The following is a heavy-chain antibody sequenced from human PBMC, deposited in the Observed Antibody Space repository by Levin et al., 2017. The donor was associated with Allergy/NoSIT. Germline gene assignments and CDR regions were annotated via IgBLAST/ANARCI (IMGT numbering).Heavy chain of an antibody. Sequence: GGSLRLSCAVSGFTVSTNYMTWVRQAPGKGLEWVSIIYSGGSIYYADSVKDRFTISRDNSKNTLYLQLNSLRVEDTAVYYCAGDRARISGVDGDGRDVWGQGTTVTVSS. J-gene: IGHJ6*02. D-gene: IGHD2-15*01. CDR1: GFTVSTNY. CDR2: IYSGGSI. V-gene: IGHV3-66*01. CDR3: AGDRARISGVDGDGRDV.